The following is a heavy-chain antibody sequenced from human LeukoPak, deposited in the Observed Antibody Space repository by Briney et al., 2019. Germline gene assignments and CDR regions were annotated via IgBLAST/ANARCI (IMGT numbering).Heavy chain of an antibody. CDR3: ALNIGYYDSSGYYLVNAFDI. D-gene: IGHD3-22*01. CDR2: IYYSGST. Sequence: PSETLSLTCTVSGGSISSGGYYWSWIRQHPGKGLEWIGYIYYSGSTYYNPSLKSRVTISVDTSKNQFSLKLSSVTAADTAVYYCALNIGYYDSSGYYLVNAFDIWGQGTMVTVSS. CDR1: GGSISSGGYY. J-gene: IGHJ3*02. V-gene: IGHV4-31*03.